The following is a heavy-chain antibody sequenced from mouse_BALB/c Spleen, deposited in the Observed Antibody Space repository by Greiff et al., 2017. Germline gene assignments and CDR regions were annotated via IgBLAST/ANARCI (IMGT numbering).Heavy chain of an antibody. CDR3: TRSSYYGNPYAMDY. CDR2: IYPGSGST. J-gene: IGHJ4*01. V-gene: IGHV1S22*01. D-gene: IGHD2-10*01. CDR1: GYTFTSYW. Sequence: LQQPGSELVRPGASVKLSCKASGYTFTSYWMHWVKQRHGQGLEWIGNIYPGSGSTNYDEKFKSKGTLTVDTSSSTAYMHLSSLTSEDSAVYYCTRSSYYGNPYAMDYWGQGTSVTVYS.